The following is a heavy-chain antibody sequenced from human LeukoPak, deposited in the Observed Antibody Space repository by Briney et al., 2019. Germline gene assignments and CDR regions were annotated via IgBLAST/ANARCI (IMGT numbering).Heavy chain of an antibody. V-gene: IGHV3-23*01. Sequence: GGSLRLSCAASGFTFSSYAMSWVRQAPGKGLEWVSVISDSGGSTYYADSVKGRFTISRDNAENTMLLQMNSLRAEDTAVYYCAKDRVLGQQLVDDAFDVWGQGTMVTVSS. J-gene: IGHJ3*01. CDR3: AKDRVLGQQLVDDAFDV. D-gene: IGHD6-13*01. CDR2: ISDSGGST. CDR1: GFTFSSYA.